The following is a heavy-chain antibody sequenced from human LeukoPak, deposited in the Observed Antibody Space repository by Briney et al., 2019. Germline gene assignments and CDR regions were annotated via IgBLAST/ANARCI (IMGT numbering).Heavy chain of an antibody. Sequence: GGSLRLSCAASGFTFSSYSMNWVRQAPGKGLEWVSSISSSSSYIYYADSVKGRFTISRDNAKNSLYLQMNSLRAEDTAVYYCARDSGTETLTYYGYVWGSYRYCYYGMDVWGQGTTVTVSS. J-gene: IGHJ6*02. V-gene: IGHV3-21*01. CDR1: GFTFSSYS. D-gene: IGHD3-16*02. CDR2: ISSSSSYI. CDR3: ARDSGTETLTYYGYVWGSYRYCYYGMDV.